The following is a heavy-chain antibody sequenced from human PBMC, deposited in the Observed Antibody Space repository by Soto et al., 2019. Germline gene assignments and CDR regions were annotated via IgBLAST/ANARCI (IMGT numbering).Heavy chain of an antibody. D-gene: IGHD2-8*02. CDR2: INHSGST. CDR3: ARDKITGLFDY. J-gene: IGHJ4*02. Sequence: SETLSLTCAVYGGSFSGYYWPWIRQHPGTGLEWIGEINHSGSTNYHPSLKSRVTISVDTSKNQFSLKLTSVTAADTAVYYCARDKITGLFDYCGQGTLVSVSS. CDR1: GGSFSGYY. V-gene: IGHV4-34*01.